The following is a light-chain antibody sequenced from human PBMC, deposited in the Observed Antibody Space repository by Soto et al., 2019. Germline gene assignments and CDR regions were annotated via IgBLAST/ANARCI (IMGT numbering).Light chain of an antibody. Sequence: DIILTQSPAIVSVSPGERATLSCRASRSVSTNLAWYQHKHGQAPRLLIFGASTRVTDIPPRFSGTGSGTEFTLTIIYLKSEDFGISYCQKYEKTVPPVTFGGGTKVEI. CDR3: QKYEKTVPPVT. J-gene: IGKJ4*01. CDR1: RSVSTN. V-gene: IGKV3D-15*01. CDR2: GAS.